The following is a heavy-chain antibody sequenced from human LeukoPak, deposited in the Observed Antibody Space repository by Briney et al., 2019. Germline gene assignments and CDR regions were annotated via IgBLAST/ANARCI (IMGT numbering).Heavy chain of an antibody. CDR1: GFTFSSYA. D-gene: IGHD3-3*01. Sequence: QTGGSLRLSCAASGFTFSSYAMHWVRQAPGKGLEWVAVISYDGSNKYYADSVKGRFTISRDNSKNTLYLQMNSLRAEDTAVYYCASCYDFWSGYYTNLGDYWGQGTLVTVSS. V-gene: IGHV3-30-3*01. CDR2: ISYDGSNK. J-gene: IGHJ4*02. CDR3: ASCYDFWSGYYTNLGDY.